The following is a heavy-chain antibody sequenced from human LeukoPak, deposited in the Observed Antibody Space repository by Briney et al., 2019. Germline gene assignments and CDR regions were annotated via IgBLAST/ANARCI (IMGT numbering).Heavy chain of an antibody. CDR2: ISSSSSTI. CDR3: ARGPDHGMYYYDSSGYLGY. V-gene: IGHV3-48*01. Sequence: PGGSLRLSCAASGFAFSNYNMNWVRQAPGKGLEWVSYISSSSSTIYYADSVKGRFTISRDNAKNSLYLQMNSLRAEDTAVYYCARGPDHGMYYYDSSGYLGYWGQGTLVTVSS. D-gene: IGHD3-22*01. CDR1: GFAFSNYN. J-gene: IGHJ4*02.